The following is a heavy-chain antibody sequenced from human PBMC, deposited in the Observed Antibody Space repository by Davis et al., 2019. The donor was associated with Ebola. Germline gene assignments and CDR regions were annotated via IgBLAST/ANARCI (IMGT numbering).Heavy chain of an antibody. CDR2: INPNSGGT. D-gene: IGHD2-2*02. CDR3: ARDRPAAIRSVNWFDP. Sequence: ASVKVSCKASGYTFTGYYIHWVRQAPGQGLEWMGWINPNSGGTNYAQKFQGRVTMTRDTSISTAYMELSRLRSDDTAVYYCARDRPAAIRSVNWFDPWGQGTLVTVSS. V-gene: IGHV1-2*02. J-gene: IGHJ5*02. CDR1: GYTFTGYY.